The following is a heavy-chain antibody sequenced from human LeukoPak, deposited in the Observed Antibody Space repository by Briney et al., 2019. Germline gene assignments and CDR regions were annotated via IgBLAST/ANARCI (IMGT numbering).Heavy chain of an antibody. Sequence: SETVSCKASGGTFSSYAISWVRQATGQGLEWMGRIIPIFGTANYAQRFQGRGTITTDESTSTAYMELSSLRSEDTAVYYCARDRYSYAKGEVVWFDPWGQGTLVTVSS. V-gene: IGHV1-69*05. J-gene: IGHJ5*02. CDR1: GGTFSSYA. D-gene: IGHD5-18*01. CDR3: ARDRYSYAKGEVVWFDP. CDR2: IIPIFGTA.